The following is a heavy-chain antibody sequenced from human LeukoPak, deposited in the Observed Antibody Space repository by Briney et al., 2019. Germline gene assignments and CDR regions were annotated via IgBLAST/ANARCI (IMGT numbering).Heavy chain of an antibody. J-gene: IGHJ4*02. D-gene: IGHD5-12*01. Sequence: GGSLRLSCAASGFTFSDFGMHWVRQAPGKGLESVAVISHDGNSKYSADSVKGRFTISRDNSKNTLYLQMDSLRVEDTAVFYCARDPGYSNSPYYLDYWGQGTLVTVSS. V-gene: IGHV3-30*03. CDR2: ISHDGNSK. CDR3: ARDPGYSNSPYYLDY. CDR1: GFTFSDFG.